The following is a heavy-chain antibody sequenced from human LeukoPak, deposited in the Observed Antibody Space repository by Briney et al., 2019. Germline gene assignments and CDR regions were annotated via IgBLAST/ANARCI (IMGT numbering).Heavy chain of an antibody. V-gene: IGHV4-34*01. CDR2: INHSGST. D-gene: IGHD3-10*01. CDR3: ARRVTMVRGVPNWFDP. CDR1: GGSFSGYY. J-gene: IGHJ5*02. Sequence: PSETLSLTCAVYGGSFSGYYWSWIRQPPGKGLEWIGEINHSGSTNYNPSLKSRVTISVDTSKNQFSLKLSSVTAADTAVYYCARRVTMVRGVPNWFDPWGQGTLVTVSS.